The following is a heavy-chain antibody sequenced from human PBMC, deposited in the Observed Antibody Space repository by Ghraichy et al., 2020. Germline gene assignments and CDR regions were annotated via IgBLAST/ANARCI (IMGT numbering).Heavy chain of an antibody. CDR2: INPNSGGT. Sequence: ASVKVSCKASGYTFTGYYMHWVRQAPGQGLEWMGWINPNSGGTNYAQKFQGRVTMTRDTSISTAYMELSRLRSDDTAVYYCARDRGGSWYELDWFDPWGQGTLVTVSS. V-gene: IGHV1-2*02. J-gene: IGHJ5*02. CDR1: GYTFTGYY. D-gene: IGHD6-13*01. CDR3: ARDRGGSWYELDWFDP.